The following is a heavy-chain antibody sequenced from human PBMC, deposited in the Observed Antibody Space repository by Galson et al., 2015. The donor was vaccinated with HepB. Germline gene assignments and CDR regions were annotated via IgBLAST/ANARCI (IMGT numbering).Heavy chain of an antibody. Sequence: SLRLSCAASGFTFSSYSMNWVRQAPGKGLEWVSSISSSSSYIYYADSVKGRFTISRDNAKNSLYLQMNSLRAEDTGVHYCASRVSIPGPAFDYWGQGTLATVSS. V-gene: IGHV3-21*01. CDR1: GFTFSSYS. D-gene: IGHD2-2*02. J-gene: IGHJ4*02. CDR3: ASRVSIPGPAFDY. CDR2: ISSSSSYI.